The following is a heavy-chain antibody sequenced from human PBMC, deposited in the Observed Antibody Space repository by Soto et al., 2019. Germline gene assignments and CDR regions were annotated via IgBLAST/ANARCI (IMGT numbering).Heavy chain of an antibody. J-gene: IGHJ4*02. D-gene: IGHD3-22*01. V-gene: IGHV3-30-3*01. CDR3: ARDYYKYYDSSGYYRSPAY. Sequence: GGSLRLSSAASGFTFRSYAMHWVRQAPGKGLEWVALILYDGSDKDYADSVKGRFTISRDNSRNTLFLQMNSLRAEDTAVYYCARDYYKYYDSSGYYRSPAYWGQGTLVTVSS. CDR2: ILYDGSDK. CDR1: GFTFRSYA.